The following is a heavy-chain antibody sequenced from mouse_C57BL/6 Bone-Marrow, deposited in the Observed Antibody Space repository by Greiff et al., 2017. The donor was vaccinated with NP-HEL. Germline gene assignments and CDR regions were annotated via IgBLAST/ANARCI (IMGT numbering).Heavy chain of an antibody. Sequence: VQLVESGAELARPGASVKMSCKASGYTFTSYTMHWVKQRPGQGLEWIGYINPSSGYTKYNQKFKDKATLTADKSSSTAYMQLSSLTSEDSAGYYCARSTWGGYWGQGTTLTVSS. CDR2: INPSSGYT. V-gene: IGHV1-4*01. D-gene: IGHD2-1*01. CDR1: GYTFTSYT. CDR3: ARSTWGGY. J-gene: IGHJ2*01.